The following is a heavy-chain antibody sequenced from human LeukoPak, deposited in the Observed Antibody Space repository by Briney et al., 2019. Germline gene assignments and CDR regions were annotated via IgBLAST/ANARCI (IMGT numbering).Heavy chain of an antibody. Sequence: PSETLSLTCTVSGGSISGYYWSWVRQPPGKGLEWIGNIRYSGSTNYNPSLKSRVTISVDTSKNQFSLKLSSVTAADTAVFYCARYAGGLGLDYWGQGTLVTVSS. CDR3: ARYAGGLGLDY. CDR2: IRYSGST. V-gene: IGHV4-59*01. J-gene: IGHJ4*02. CDR1: GGSISGYY. D-gene: IGHD2-2*01.